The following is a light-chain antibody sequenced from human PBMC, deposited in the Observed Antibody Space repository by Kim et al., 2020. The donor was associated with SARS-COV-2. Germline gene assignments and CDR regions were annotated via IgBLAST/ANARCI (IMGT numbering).Light chain of an antibody. CDR2: YDS. Sequence: SYELTQPPSVSVAPGKTARIICGGNNIGSKSVHWYQQKPGQAPVLVIYYDSDRPSGIPERFSGSNSGNTATLTISRVEAGDEADYYCQVWDSSSDHRVFGGGTQLTFL. V-gene: IGLV3-21*04. CDR3: QVWDSSSDHRV. J-gene: IGLJ3*02. CDR1: NIGSKS.